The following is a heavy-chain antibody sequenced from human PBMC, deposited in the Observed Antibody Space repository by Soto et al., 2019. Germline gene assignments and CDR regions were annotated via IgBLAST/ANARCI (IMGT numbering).Heavy chain of an antibody. V-gene: IGHV4-31*03. CDR1: GGSISSGGYY. Sequence: QVQLQESGPGLVKPSQPLSLTCTVSGGSISSGGYYWSWIRQHPGKGLEWFGYIYYSGSTYYNPALRSRVSISVDTSKNQFSLKLSSVTAADTAVYYCARSPEATVTAFDCWGQGTMVTVSS. CDR2: IYYSGST. J-gene: IGHJ4*02. CDR3: ARSPEATVTAFDC. D-gene: IGHD4-17*01.